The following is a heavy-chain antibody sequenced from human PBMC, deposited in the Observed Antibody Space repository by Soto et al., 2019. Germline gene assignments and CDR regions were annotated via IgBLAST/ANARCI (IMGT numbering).Heavy chain of an antibody. CDR2: ISSSSSYI. D-gene: IGHD6-19*01. Sequence: PGGSLRLSCAASGFTFSSYSMNWVRQAPGKGLEWVSSISSSSSYIYYADSVKGRFTISRDNAKNSLYLQMNSLRAEDTAVYYCARDQYSSGWSTLAAFDISGKGTRATVSS. CDR3: ARDQYSSGWSTLAAFDI. CDR1: GFTFSSYS. J-gene: IGHJ3*02. V-gene: IGHV3-21*01.